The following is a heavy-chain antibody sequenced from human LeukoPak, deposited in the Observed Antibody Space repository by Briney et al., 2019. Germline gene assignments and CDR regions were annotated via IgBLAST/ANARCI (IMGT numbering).Heavy chain of an antibody. CDR2: IYSGGST. J-gene: IGHJ4*02. CDR1: GFTVSSNY. Sequence: PGGSLRLSCAASGFTVSSNYMSWVRQAPGKGLEWVSVIYSGGSTYYADSVKGRFAISRDNSKNTVYLQMNSLRAEDTAVYYCASHGYSNTQDDYWGQGTLVTVSS. CDR3: ASHGYSNTQDDY. V-gene: IGHV3-53*01. D-gene: IGHD5-24*01.